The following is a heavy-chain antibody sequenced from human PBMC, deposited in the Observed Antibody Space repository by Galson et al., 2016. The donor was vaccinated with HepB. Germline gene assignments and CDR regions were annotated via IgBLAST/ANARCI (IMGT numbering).Heavy chain of an antibody. CDR1: GFTFSSYS. CDR2: ISHGGSNR. D-gene: IGHD4-11*01. V-gene: IGHV3-30*04. Sequence: SLRLSCAASGFTFSSYSMHWVRQAPGKGLEWMAVISHGGSNRYYADSVLGRFTISRDDSKNTLNLQMNSLRAEDTAVYYCARVTWGHDFSIGLDYFDYWGQGTLVTVSS. CDR3: ARVTWGHDFSIGLDYFDY. J-gene: IGHJ4*02.